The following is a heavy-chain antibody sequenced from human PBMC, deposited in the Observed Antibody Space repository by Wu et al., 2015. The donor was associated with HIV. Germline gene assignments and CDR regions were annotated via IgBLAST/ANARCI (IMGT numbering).Heavy chain of an antibody. CDR1: GYTFTSYD. Sequence: QVQLVQSGAEVKQPGASVKVSCKASGYTFTSYDINWVRQVTGQGLEWMGRIVPLFDAPNYAQRFHDRLTITADGSTTTAYMELRNLRSEDTAVYYCARNPTQWPPPCTAWASWGQGTVVHRLL. D-gene: IGHD5-18*01. CDR3: ARNPTQWPPPCTAWAS. V-gene: IGHV1-69*18. J-gene: IGHJ4*03. CDR2: IVPLFDAP.